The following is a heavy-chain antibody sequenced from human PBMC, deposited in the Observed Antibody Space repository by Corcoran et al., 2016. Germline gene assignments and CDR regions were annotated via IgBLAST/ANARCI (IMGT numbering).Heavy chain of an antibody. J-gene: IGHJ4*02. D-gene: IGHD6-19*01. Sequence: EVQLVESGGGLVKPGGSLRLSCAASGFTFSSYSMNWVRQAPGKGLEWVSSISSSSSYIYYVDSVKGRFTISRDNAMNSLYLQMNSLRAEDTAVYYCARGGVGSCFIDYWGQGTLVTVSS. CDR3: ARGGVGSCFIDY. CDR1: GFTFSSYS. V-gene: IGHV3-21*01. CDR2: ISSSSSYI.